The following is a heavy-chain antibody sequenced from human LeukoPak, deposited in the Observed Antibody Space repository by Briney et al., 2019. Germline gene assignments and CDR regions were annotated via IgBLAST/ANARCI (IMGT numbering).Heavy chain of an antibody. J-gene: IGHJ4*02. D-gene: IGHD1-1*01. CDR1: GFPFSTYW. V-gene: IGHV3-74*01. Sequence: PGGSLRLSCVASGFPFSTYWMHWVRPAPGKGLIWVSHINSDGSNTRYVDSVKGRFTISRDNAKNTLYLQMNSLRAEDTGVYYCARKTVPDYWGQGTLVTVSS. CDR3: ARKTVPDY. CDR2: INSDGSNT.